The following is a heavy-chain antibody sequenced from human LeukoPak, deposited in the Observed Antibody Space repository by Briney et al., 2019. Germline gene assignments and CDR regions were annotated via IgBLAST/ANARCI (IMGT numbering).Heavy chain of an antibody. Sequence: GGSLRLSCVVSGSTFSNYLMHWVRQAPGKGLVWVSRINTGGSDTSYVDSVRGRFTVSRDNAKNTLYLQMNSLRSEDTAVYYCARRGEDGFGYRYWGQGTLVTVSS. J-gene: IGHJ4*02. V-gene: IGHV3-74*01. CDR1: GSTFSNYL. D-gene: IGHD5-12*01. CDR2: INTGGSDT. CDR3: ARRGEDGFGYRY.